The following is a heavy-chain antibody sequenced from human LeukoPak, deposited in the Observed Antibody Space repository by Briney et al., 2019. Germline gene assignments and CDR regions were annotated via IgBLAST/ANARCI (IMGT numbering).Heavy chain of an antibody. J-gene: IGHJ4*02. V-gene: IGHV1-2*02. CDR2: INPNSGGK. Sequence: ASVKVSCKASGYTFTVYYMHWVRQAPGQGLEWMGWINPNSGGKNYAQKFQGRVTMTRDTSISTAYMELSRLRSDDTAVYYCARDVDTGSLFDYWGQGTLVTVSS. D-gene: IGHD1-1*01. CDR3: ARDVDTGSLFDY. CDR1: GYTFTVYY.